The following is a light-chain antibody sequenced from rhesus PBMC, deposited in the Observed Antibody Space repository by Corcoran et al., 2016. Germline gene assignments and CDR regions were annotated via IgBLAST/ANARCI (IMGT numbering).Light chain of an antibody. CDR3: QQHNSYPLA. Sequence: DIQMTQSPSSLSASVGDRVTIPCRASQGISSYLAWYQQKPGKAPKFLIYAASQLQSGVPSRFSGSGSGTVFTLTISSLQPEDFATYYCQQHNSYPLAFGGGTKVELK. J-gene: IGKJ4*01. CDR1: QGISSY. V-gene: IGKV1-25*01. CDR2: AAS.